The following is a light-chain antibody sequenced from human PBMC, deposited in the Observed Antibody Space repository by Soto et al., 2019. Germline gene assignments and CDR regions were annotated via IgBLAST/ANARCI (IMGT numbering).Light chain of an antibody. CDR3: QQYGNSPLT. Sequence: EIVLTQSPGTLSLSPGERATLSCRASQSVSSYSLAWYQKKPGQAPRLLIYGASNRATGIPDRFSGSGSGTDFTLTISRLEPEDFAVYFCQQYGNSPLTFGGGTKVDIK. V-gene: IGKV3-20*01. CDR1: QSVSSYS. CDR2: GAS. J-gene: IGKJ4*01.